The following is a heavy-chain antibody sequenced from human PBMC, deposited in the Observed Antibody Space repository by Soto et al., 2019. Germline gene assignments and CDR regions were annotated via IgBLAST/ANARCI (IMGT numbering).Heavy chain of an antibody. J-gene: IGHJ3*02. CDR2: MNPNSGNT. Sequence: QVQLVQSGAEVKKPGASVKVSCKASGYTFTSYDINWVRQATGQGLEWMGWMNPNSGNTGYAQKFQGRVTMNRNTSISTAYMELSSLRSEDTAVYYCARAGAGYSSSSKDDDAFDIWGQGTMVTVSS. D-gene: IGHD6-6*01. CDR3: ARAGAGYSSSSKDDDAFDI. CDR1: GYTFTSYD. V-gene: IGHV1-8*01.